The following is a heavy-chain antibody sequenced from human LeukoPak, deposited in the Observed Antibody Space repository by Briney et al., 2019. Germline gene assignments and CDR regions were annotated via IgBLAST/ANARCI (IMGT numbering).Heavy chain of an antibody. CDR3: ARDPAGAGIYYDY. CDR1: GFTFSTYS. CDR2: ISSGSGTI. D-gene: IGHD6-19*01. V-gene: IGHV3-48*01. Sequence: GGSLRLSCAASGFTFSTYSMNWVRQAPGKGLEWISYISSGSGTIHYADSVKGRFTISRDNDKNSLYLQMNSLRAEDTAVYYCARDPAGAGIYYDYWGQGTLVTVSS. J-gene: IGHJ4*02.